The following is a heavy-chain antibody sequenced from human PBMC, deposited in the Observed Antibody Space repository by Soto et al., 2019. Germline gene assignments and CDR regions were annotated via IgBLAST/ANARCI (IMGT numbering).Heavy chain of an antibody. J-gene: IGHJ4*02. CDR2: IWYDGSNK. CDR1: GFTFSSYG. V-gene: IGHV3-33*01. CDR3: AREDSSGWYSSFDY. Sequence: QVQLVESGGGVVQPGRSLRLSCAASGFTFSSYGMHWVRQAPGKGLEWVAVIWYDGSNKYYADSVKGRFTISRDNSKNALYLQMNSLRAEDTAVYYWAREDSSGWYSSFDYWGQGTLVTVSS. D-gene: IGHD6-19*01.